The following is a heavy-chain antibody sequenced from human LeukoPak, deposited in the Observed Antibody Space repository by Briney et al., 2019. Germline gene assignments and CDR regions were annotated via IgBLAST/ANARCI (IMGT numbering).Heavy chain of an antibody. D-gene: IGHD3-10*01. CDR3: ATDTTVRGVIGY. V-gene: IGHV1-24*01. CDR2: FDPEDGET. CDR1: GYTLTGLS. Sequence: ASVKVSCKVSGYTLTGLSMHWVRQAPGKGLEWMGGFDPEDGETIYAQKFQGRVTMTEDTSTDTAYMELSSLRSEDTAVYYCATDTTVRGVIGYWGQGTLVTVSS. J-gene: IGHJ4*02.